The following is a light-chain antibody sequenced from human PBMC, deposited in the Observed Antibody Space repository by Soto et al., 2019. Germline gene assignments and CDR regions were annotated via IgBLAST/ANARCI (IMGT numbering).Light chain of an antibody. CDR3: LLSYDGVPVV. Sequence: QAVVTQEPSLIVSPGGTVTLTCASSTGAVTSGHYPHWFQQKPGQAPRTLIYETSNKHSWTPARFSGSLLGGKAALTLSGAQPEDEAEYYCLLSYDGVPVVFGGGTKLTVL. CDR1: TGAVTSGHY. J-gene: IGLJ2*01. V-gene: IGLV7-46*01. CDR2: ETS.